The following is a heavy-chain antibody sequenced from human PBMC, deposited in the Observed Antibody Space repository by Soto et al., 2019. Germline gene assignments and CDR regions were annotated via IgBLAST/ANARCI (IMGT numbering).Heavy chain of an antibody. CDR2: IDPSDSQT. CDR1: GYSFAGYW. V-gene: IGHV5-10-1*01. CDR3: ATATGRNYKYFDF. Sequence: PGESLKISCKGSGYSFAGYWITWVRQKPGKGLEWMGRIDPSDSQTYYSPSFRGHVTTSVTKSITTVFLQMNSLRTNDTAVYYCATATGRNYKYFDFWGQGTLVTVSS. D-gene: IGHD3-10*01. J-gene: IGHJ4*02.